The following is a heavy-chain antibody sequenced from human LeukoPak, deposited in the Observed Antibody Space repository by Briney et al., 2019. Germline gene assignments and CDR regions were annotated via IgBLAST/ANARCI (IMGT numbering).Heavy chain of an antibody. CDR2: IYYSGST. V-gene: IGHV4-59*01. J-gene: IGHJ3*02. CDR1: GGSISSYY. CDR3: ARGGSGWYGGAFDI. Sequence: SETLSLTCTVSGGSISSYYWSWIRQPPGKGLEWIGYIYYSGSTNYNPSLKSRVTISVDTSKNQFSLKLSSVTAADTAVYYCARGGSGWYGGAFDIWGQGTMVTVSS. D-gene: IGHD6-19*01.